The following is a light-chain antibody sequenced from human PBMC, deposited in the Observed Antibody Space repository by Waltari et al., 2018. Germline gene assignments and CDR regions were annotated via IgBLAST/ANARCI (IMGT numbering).Light chain of an antibody. Sequence: QSALTQPASVSGSPGQSITVSCPGTSSDIGHSNSVSWYQQHPDKAPKLIIYEVNKRASGVSNRLSASKSGNTASLTISGLQPEDEADYFCSSYTTSRTLVFGTGTKVTV. CDR1: SSDIGHSNS. CDR3: SSYTTSRTLV. V-gene: IGLV2-14*01. J-gene: IGLJ1*01. CDR2: EVN.